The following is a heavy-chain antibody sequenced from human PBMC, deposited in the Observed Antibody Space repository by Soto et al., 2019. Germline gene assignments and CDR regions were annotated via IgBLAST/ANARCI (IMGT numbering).Heavy chain of an antibody. J-gene: IGHJ4*02. CDR1: GFTFSSYW. CDR3: ARDGGYCSGGSCYLFLFDY. CDR2: IKQDGSEK. D-gene: IGHD2-15*01. Sequence: GGSLRLSCAASGFTFSSYWMSWVRQAPGKGLEWVANIKQDGSEKYYVDSVKGRFTISRDNAKNSLYLQMNSLRAEDTAVYYCARDGGYCSGGSCYLFLFDYWGQGTLVTVSS. V-gene: IGHV3-7*01.